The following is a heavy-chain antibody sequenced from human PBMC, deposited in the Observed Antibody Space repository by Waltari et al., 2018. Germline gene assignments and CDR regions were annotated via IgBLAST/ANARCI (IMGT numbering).Heavy chain of an antibody. CDR3: ATAAEDYGERRS. Sequence: QVQLVQSGAEVKKPGASVKVSCKVSGYTLTELSMHWVRQAPGKGREWRGGFAPEDGETIYAQKCQGRVTMTEDTSTDTAYMELSSLRSEDTAVYYCATAAEDYGERRSWGQGTLVTVSS. V-gene: IGHV1-24*01. D-gene: IGHD4-17*01. CDR2: FAPEDGET. J-gene: IGHJ4*02. CDR1: GYTLTELS.